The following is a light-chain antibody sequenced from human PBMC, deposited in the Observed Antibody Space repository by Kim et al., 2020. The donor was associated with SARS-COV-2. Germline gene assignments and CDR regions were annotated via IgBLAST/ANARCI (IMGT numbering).Light chain of an antibody. CDR2: GAS. V-gene: IGKV3-20*01. Sequence: EIVLTQSPGTLSLSPGERATLSCRASQSVSGRYLAWYQQKPGQAPRLLIYGASSRATGIPDRFSGSGSGTDFTLTISRLEPEDFAVYYCQQYGSSPPNTFGQGTKLEIK. CDR3: QQYGSSPPNT. CDR1: QSVSGRY. J-gene: IGKJ2*01.